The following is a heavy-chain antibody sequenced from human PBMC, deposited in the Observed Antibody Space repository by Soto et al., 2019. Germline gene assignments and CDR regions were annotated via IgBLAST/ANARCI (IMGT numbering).Heavy chain of an antibody. D-gene: IGHD2-15*01. CDR1: GFPFSSYA. J-gene: IGHJ4*02. CDR3: AKDRGYCSGGSCYLFDY. Sequence: GGSLRLSCAASGFPFSSYAMSWVRPAPGKGLEWVSAISGSGGSTYYADSVKGRFTISRDNSKNTLYLQMNSLRAEDTAVYYCAKDRGYCSGGSCYLFDYWGQGTLVTVS. CDR2: ISGSGGST. V-gene: IGHV3-23*01.